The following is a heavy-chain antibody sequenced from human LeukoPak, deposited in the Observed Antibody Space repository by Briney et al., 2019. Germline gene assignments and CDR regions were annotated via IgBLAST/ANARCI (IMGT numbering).Heavy chain of an antibody. J-gene: IGHJ5*02. D-gene: IGHD6-19*01. CDR1: GDSISTSSYF. Sequence: SETLSLTCGVSGDSISTSSYFWNWVRQPPGKGLEWVGTISYSGATSYNPSLKSRVTVAVDTPTNQFSVRLSSVTAADTAVYYCGKGGGIAVSDTWGQGTLVTVSS. CDR3: GKGGGIAVSDT. CDR2: ISYSGAT. V-gene: IGHV4-39*01.